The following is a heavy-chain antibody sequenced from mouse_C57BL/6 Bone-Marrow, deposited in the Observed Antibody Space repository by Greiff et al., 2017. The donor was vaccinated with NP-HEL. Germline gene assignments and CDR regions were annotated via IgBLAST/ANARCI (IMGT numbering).Heavy chain of an antibody. J-gene: IGHJ2*01. CDR2: IDPSDSYT. V-gene: IGHV1-50*01. Sequence: QVQLQQSGAELVKPGASVKLSCKASGYTFTSYWMQWVKQRPGQGLEWIGEIDPSDSYTNYNQKFKGKATLTVDQSSSTAYMQLSSLTSEDSAVYYCARYGGTTDGSSYDYFDYWGQGTTLTVSS. CDR1: GYTFTSYW. CDR3: ARYGGTTDGSSYDYFDY. D-gene: IGHD1-1*01.